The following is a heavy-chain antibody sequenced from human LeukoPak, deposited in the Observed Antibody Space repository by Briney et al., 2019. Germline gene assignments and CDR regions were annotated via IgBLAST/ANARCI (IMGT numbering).Heavy chain of an antibody. CDR2: ISSSSSTI. Sequence: PGGSLRLSCAASGFTFSSYSMNWVRQAPGKGLEWVSYISSSSSTIYYADSVKGRFTISRDNAKNSLYLQMNSLRAEDTAVYYCARARGFEYSSSPGYWGQGTLVTVSS. D-gene: IGHD6-6*01. V-gene: IGHV3-48*01. CDR3: ARARGFEYSSSPGY. CDR1: GFTFSSYS. J-gene: IGHJ4*02.